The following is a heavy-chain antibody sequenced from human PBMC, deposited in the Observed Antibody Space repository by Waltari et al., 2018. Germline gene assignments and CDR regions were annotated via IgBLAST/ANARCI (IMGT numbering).Heavy chain of an antibody. Sequence: EVQLVESGGGLVKPGGSLRLSCAASGFTFRSYNMHWVRQAPGKGLEWVSSISTGNRYIYYADSVKGRFTISRDNAKNSLYLQMDSLRAEDTAVYYCAKPTYNDYADFDYWGQGTRVTVSS. CDR1: GFTFRSYN. J-gene: IGHJ4*02. D-gene: IGHD4-17*01. V-gene: IGHV3-21*01. CDR3: AKPTYNDYADFDY. CDR2: ISTGNRYI.